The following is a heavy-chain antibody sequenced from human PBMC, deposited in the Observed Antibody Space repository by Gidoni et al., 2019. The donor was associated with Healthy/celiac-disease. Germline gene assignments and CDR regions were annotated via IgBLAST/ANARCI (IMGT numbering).Heavy chain of an antibody. Sequence: EVQLLESGGGLVQPGGSLRLSCAASGLNFSSYAMGWVRQAPGKGLEWVSAISGSGGSTYYADSVKGRFTISRDNSKNTLYLQMNSLRAEDTAVYYCAKVGDVEMAFMKKGYFDYWGQGTLVTVSS. CDR3: AKVGDVEMAFMKKGYFDY. CDR1: GLNFSSYA. CDR2: ISGSGGST. V-gene: IGHV3-23*01. D-gene: IGHD3-10*01. J-gene: IGHJ4*02.